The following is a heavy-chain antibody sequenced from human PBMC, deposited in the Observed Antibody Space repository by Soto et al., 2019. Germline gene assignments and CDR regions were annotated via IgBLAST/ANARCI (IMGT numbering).Heavy chain of an antibody. Sequence: GGSLRLSCAASGFICSSYDISWVRQAPGKGLEWVSTILVGGSTHYEDSVKGRFTISRDRSKNTLYLQMDSLTAGDTAMYYCAKATATGGGAFDICGQGTMVTVSS. V-gene: IGHV3-23*01. CDR2: ILVGGST. CDR3: AKATATGGGAFDI. J-gene: IGHJ3*02. D-gene: IGHD2-8*02. CDR1: GFICSSYD.